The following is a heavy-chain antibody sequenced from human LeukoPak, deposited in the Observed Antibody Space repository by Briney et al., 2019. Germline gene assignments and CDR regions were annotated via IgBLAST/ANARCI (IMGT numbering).Heavy chain of an antibody. J-gene: IGHJ4*02. V-gene: IGHV3-23*01. D-gene: IGHD3-22*01. Sequence: GGSLRLSCAASGFTFSSYAMSWVRQAPGKGLEWVSAISGSGGSTYYADSVKGRFTISRDNSKNTLYLQMNSLRAEDTAVYYCAKDPGITMIVVVSYYFDYWGQGTLVTVSS. CDR2: ISGSGGST. CDR1: GFTFSSYA. CDR3: AKDPGITMIVVVSYYFDY.